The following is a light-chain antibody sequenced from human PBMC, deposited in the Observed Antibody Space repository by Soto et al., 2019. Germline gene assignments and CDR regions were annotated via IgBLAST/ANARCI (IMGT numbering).Light chain of an antibody. Sequence: EIVLTQSPGTLSLSPGERATLSCRASQSVSSSYLAWYRQKPGQAPRLLIYGASSRATGIPDRFSGSGSGTDFTLTISGLEPEDFAVYYCQQYGSSLLPFGGGTKVEIK. CDR1: QSVSSSY. J-gene: IGKJ4*01. V-gene: IGKV3-20*01. CDR3: QQYGSSLLP. CDR2: GAS.